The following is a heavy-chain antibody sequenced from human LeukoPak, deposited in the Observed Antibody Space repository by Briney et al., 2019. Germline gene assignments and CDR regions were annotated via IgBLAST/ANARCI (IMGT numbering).Heavy chain of an antibody. Sequence: SETLSLTCTVSGGSISSYYWSWIRQPPGKGLEWIEYIYYSGSTNYNPSLKGRVTISVDTSKNQFSLKLSSVTAADTAVYYCARLYSSSWAWGAFDIWGQGTMVTVSS. CDR1: GGSISSYY. V-gene: IGHV4-59*01. J-gene: IGHJ3*02. D-gene: IGHD6-13*01. CDR3: ARLYSSSWAWGAFDI. CDR2: IYYSGST.